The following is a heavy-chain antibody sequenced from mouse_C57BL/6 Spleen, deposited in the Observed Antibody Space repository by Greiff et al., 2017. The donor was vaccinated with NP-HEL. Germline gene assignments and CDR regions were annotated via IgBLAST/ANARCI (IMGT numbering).Heavy chain of an antibody. CDR3: AKTGDGSSSFAY. CDR2: IWGGGST. CDR1: GFSLTSYG. D-gene: IGHD1-1*01. J-gene: IGHJ3*01. Sequence: QVQLKESGPGLVAPSQSLSITCTVSGFSLTSYGVDWVRQPPGKGLEWLGVIWGGGSTNYNSALMSRLSISKDNSKSQVFLKMNRLQTDDTAMYYCAKTGDGSSSFAYWGQGTLVTVSA. V-gene: IGHV2-9*01.